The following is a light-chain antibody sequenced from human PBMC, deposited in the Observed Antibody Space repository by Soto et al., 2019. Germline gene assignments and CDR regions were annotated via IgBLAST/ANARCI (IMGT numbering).Light chain of an antibody. CDR1: QSVSSSY. J-gene: IGKJ1*01. V-gene: IGKV3-20*01. Sequence: EIVLTQSPGTLSLSPGERATLSCRASQSVSSSYLAWYQQQPGQAPRLLIYGASSRATGIPDRFSGSGSGTDFTLTISRLEPEDVAVYYCQQYGSSPPLTFGQGTKVEIK. CDR2: GAS. CDR3: QQYGSSPPLT.